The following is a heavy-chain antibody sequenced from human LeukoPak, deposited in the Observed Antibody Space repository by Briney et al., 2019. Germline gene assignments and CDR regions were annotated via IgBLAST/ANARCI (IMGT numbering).Heavy chain of an antibody. CDR2: ISYDGSNK. D-gene: IGHD3-10*01. Sequence: GGSLRLFCAASGFTFSSYGMHWVRQAPGKGLEWVAVISYDGSNKYYADSVKGRFTISRDNSKNTLYLQMNSLRAEDTAVYYCAFGEFDYWGQGTLVTVSS. J-gene: IGHJ4*02. CDR1: GFTFSSYG. CDR3: AFGEFDY. V-gene: IGHV3-30*03.